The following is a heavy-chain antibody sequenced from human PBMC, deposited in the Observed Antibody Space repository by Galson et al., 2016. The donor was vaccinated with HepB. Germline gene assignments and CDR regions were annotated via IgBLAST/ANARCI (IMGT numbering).Heavy chain of an antibody. CDR1: GFTSTEYY. V-gene: IGHV3-11*06. D-gene: IGHD5-12*01. Sequence: SLRLSCAASGFTSTEYYVTWIRQAPGKGLEWLSYLSPSTRYTHSADSVQGRFTIFRDNAKNSVYLQMNSLRAADTAVYYCARDPGGYGFIDSWGQGTLVTVSS. J-gene: IGHJ4*02. CDR3: ARDPGGYGFIDS. CDR2: LSPSTRYT.